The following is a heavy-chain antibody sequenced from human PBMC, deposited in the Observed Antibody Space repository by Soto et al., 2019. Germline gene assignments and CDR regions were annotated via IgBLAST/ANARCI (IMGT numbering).Heavy chain of an antibody. CDR3: ARVRTYYESSGSLDY. CDR1: GFTFTGYF. D-gene: IGHD3-22*01. J-gene: IGHJ4*02. CDR2: INPNSGDT. V-gene: IGHV1-2*02. Sequence: VKVSCKASGFTFTGYFIHWVRRAPGQGLEWMGWINPNSGDTNYAQKFQGRVTMTRDTSINTAYMELSRLRSDDTAVYYCARVRTYYESSGSLDYWGQGALVTVSS.